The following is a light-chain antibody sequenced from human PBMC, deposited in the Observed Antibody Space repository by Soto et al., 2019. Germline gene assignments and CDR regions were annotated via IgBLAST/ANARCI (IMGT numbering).Light chain of an antibody. Sequence: QSALTQPASVSGSPGQSITISCTGTSSDVGGYNYVSWYQHHPGKAPKLMMYDVSNRPSGVSNCFSGSKSCNTASLTISGLQAEDEADYYCSSYTSSSTLVFGGGTKLTVL. CDR3: SSYTSSSTLV. J-gene: IGLJ2*01. V-gene: IGLV2-14*03. CDR1: SSDVGGYNY. CDR2: DVS.